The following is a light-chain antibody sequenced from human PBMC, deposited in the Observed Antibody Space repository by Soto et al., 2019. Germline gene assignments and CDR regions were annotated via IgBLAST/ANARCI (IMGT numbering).Light chain of an antibody. Sequence: EIVLTQSPATLSLSPGERATLSCRASQSVSSYLAWYQQKPGQAPRLLIYVASNRATGIPARFSGSGSGTDFTLTISSLAPEDFAVYYCQQRINWPLTFGGGTKVEIK. CDR2: VAS. V-gene: IGKV3-11*01. J-gene: IGKJ4*01. CDR1: QSVSSY. CDR3: QQRINWPLT.